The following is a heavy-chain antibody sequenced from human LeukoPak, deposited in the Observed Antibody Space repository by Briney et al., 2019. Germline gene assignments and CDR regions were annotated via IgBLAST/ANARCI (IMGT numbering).Heavy chain of an antibody. Sequence: GGSLRLSCAASGFTVCSSFMSWVRQAPGRGLEWVSVTYTGGTTYYRDSVKGRFTISRDSGKNTLFLQMNSLRAEDTALYYCALASTVTYYFDHWGQGTPVTVSS. V-gene: IGHV3-53*01. CDR1: GFTVCSSF. CDR3: ALASTVTYYFDH. CDR2: TYTGGTT. D-gene: IGHD4-17*01. J-gene: IGHJ4*02.